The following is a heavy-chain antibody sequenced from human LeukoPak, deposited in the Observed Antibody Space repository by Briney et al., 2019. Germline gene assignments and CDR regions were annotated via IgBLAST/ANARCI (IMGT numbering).Heavy chain of an antibody. CDR1: GGSISSSSYY. CDR2: IYYSGST. Sequence: KTSETLSLTCTVSGGSISSSSYYWGWIRQPPGKGLEWIGSIYYSGSTNYNPSLESRVTISVDTSKNHFSLKLSSVTAADTAVYYCASGQYYDLWSGYYVDWGQGTLVTVSA. J-gene: IGHJ4*02. CDR3: ASGQYYDLWSGYYVD. V-gene: IGHV4-39*02. D-gene: IGHD3-3*01.